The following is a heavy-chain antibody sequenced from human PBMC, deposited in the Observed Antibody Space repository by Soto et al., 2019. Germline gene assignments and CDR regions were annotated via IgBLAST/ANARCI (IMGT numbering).Heavy chain of an antibody. D-gene: IGHD3-22*01. CDR3: AKDRESYYYDSSGYIYYFDY. CDR2: ISGSGGST. J-gene: IGHJ4*02. V-gene: IGHV3-23*01. CDR1: GFTFSSYA. Sequence: EVQLLESGGGLVQPGGSLRLSCAASGFTFSSYAMSWVRQAPGKGLEWVSAISGSGGSTYYADSVKGRFTIPRDNSKNTLYLQMNSLRAEDTAVYYCAKDRESYYYDSSGYIYYFDYWGQGTLVTVSS.